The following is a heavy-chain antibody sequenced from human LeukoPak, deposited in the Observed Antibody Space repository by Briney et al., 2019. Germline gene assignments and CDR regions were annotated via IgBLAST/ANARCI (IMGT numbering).Heavy chain of an antibody. J-gene: IGHJ5*02. Sequence: GGSLRLSCAASGFTFDDYGMSWVRQAPGKGLEWVSGINWNGGSTGYADSVKGRFTISRDNAKNSLYLQMNSLRAEDTALYYCARDGGYCTNGVCYGGRNWFDPWGQGTLVTVSS. D-gene: IGHD2-8*01. CDR1: GFTFDDYG. CDR3: ARDGGYCTNGVCYGGRNWFDP. CDR2: INWNGGST. V-gene: IGHV3-20*04.